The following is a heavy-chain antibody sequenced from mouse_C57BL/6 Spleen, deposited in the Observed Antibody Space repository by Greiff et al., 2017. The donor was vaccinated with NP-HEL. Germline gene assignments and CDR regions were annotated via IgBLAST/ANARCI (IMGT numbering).Heavy chain of an antibody. CDR1: GYSFTGYY. Sequence: VQLQQSGPELVKPGASVKISCKASGYSFTGYYMHWVKQSHGNILDWIGYIYPYNGVSSYNQKFKGKATLTVDKSSSTAYMQFSSLTSEDSAIYYCAREGSSDSYYFDYWGQGTTLTVSS. CDR3: AREGSSDSYYFDY. V-gene: IGHV1-31*01. D-gene: IGHD3-2*02. J-gene: IGHJ2*01. CDR2: IYPYNGVS.